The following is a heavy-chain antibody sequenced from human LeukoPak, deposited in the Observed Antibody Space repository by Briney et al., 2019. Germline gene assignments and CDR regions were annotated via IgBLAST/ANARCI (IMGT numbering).Heavy chain of an antibody. CDR3: ARSSQFIAVAGTGFDY. J-gene: IGHJ4*02. CDR1: GGSFSIYA. D-gene: IGHD6-19*01. Sequence: SVKVSCKASGGSFSIYAISWVRQAPGQGLEWMGGIIPIFGTANYAQKFQGRVTITADESTSTAYMELSSLRSEDTAVYYCARSSQFIAVAGTGFDYWGLGTLVTVSS. CDR2: IIPIFGTA. V-gene: IGHV1-69*01.